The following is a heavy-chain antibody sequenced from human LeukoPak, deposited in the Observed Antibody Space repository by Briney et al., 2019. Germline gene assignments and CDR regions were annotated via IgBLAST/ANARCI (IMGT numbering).Heavy chain of an antibody. CDR2: ISAFNFNT. V-gene: IGHV1-18*01. D-gene: IGHD2-15*01. CDR3: ARASYCSGGSCYSDY. J-gene: IGHJ4*02. Sequence: GASVKVSCKASRYVFSSYGITWVRQAPGQGLEWMGWISAFNFNTNYEQNFQGRVTMTTDTSTNIAYMELRSLRSDDTAVYYCARASYCSGGSCYSDYWGQGTLVTVSS. CDR1: RYVFSSYG.